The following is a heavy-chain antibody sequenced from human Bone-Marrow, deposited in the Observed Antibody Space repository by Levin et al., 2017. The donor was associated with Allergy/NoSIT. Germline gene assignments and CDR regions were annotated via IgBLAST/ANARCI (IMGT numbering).Heavy chain of an antibody. CDR2: VYYTGTT. CDR3: AREGTPHSWDY. D-gene: IGHD1-14*01. Sequence: SETLSLTCTVSGGSINRSPFYWVWIRQPPGKGLEWIGSVYYTGTTYYNPSLKSRVTISVDTSKEQFSLKVTSVTAADTAVYYCAREGTPHSWDYWGQGTLVSVSS. V-gene: IGHV4-39*07. CDR1: GGSINRSPFY. J-gene: IGHJ4*02.